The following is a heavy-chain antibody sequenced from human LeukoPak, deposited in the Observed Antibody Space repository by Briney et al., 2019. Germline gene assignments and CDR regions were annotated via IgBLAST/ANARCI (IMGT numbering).Heavy chain of an antibody. V-gene: IGHV3-48*03. J-gene: IGHJ4*02. Sequence: AGGSLRLSCAASGFTFSSYEMNWVRQAPGKGLEWIAYLSSSGSAFSYADSVKGRFTISRDNAKNSLYLQMNSLRAEDTAVYYCAREPTYSSSWYTSCDYWGQGTLVTVSS. D-gene: IGHD6-13*01. CDR2: LSSSGSAF. CDR3: AREPTYSSSWYTSCDY. CDR1: GFTFSSYE.